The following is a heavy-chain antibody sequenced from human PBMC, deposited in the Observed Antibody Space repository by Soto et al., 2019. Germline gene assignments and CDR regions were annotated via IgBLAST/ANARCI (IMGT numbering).Heavy chain of an antibody. CDR2: INAGNGNT. J-gene: IGHJ6*02. Sequence: EASVKVSCKASGYTFTSYAMHWVRQAPGQRLEWMGWINAGNGNTKYSQKFQGRVTITRDTSASTAYMELSSLRSEDTAVYYCARDYYGSGLLYYYYYGMDVWGQGTTVTVSS. D-gene: IGHD3-10*01. V-gene: IGHV1-3*01. CDR3: ARDYYGSGLLYYYYYGMDV. CDR1: GYTFTSYA.